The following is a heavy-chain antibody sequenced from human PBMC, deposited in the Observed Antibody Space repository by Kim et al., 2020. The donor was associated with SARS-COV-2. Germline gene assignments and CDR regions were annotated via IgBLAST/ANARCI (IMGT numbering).Heavy chain of an antibody. J-gene: IGHJ4*01. CDR3: AREGRHCSGTACYLFDY. D-gene: IGHD2-2*01. CDR1: GFIFDTYA. Sequence: GGSLRLSCAASGFIFDTYAMHWVRQTPGRRLEYVSAISSNGADPYYADSVKGRFIISRDNSKNTMYLQMGSLRAEDMAVYYCAREGRHCSGTACYLFDYWGHGSLFTVSS. V-gene: IGHV3-64*02. CDR2: ISSNGADP.